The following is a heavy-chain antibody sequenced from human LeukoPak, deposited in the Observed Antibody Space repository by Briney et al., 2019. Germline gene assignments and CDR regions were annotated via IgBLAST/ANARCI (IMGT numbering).Heavy chain of an antibody. V-gene: IGHV1-46*01. D-gene: IGHD3-10*01. CDR2: INPSGGST. Sequence: VASVKVSCKASGYTFTSYYMHWVRQAPGQGLEWMGIINPSGGSTSYAQKFQGRVTMTRDTSTSTVYMELSSLRSEDTAVYYCARGTAIYGSGSYADYWGQGTLVTVSS. J-gene: IGHJ4*02. CDR1: GYTFTSYY. CDR3: ARGTAIYGSGSYADY.